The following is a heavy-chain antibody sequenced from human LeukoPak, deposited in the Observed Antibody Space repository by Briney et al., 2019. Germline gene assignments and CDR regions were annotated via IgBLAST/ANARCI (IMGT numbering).Heavy chain of an antibody. CDR3: AKGELHFNTCSFDY. V-gene: IGHV3-30*18. J-gene: IGHJ4*02. Sequence: AGGSLRLSCAASGFTFSSYWMNWARQAPGKGLEWVAVISYDGNHKYYGDSVKGRFTISRDNSRNTLYLQMDSLKTKDTAVYYCAKGELHFNTCSFDYWGQGTLVTVSS. D-gene: IGHD1-26*01. CDR1: GFTFSSYW. CDR2: ISYDGNHK.